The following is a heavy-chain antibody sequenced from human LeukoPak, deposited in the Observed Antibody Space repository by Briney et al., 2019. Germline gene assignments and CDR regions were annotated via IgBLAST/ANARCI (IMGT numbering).Heavy chain of an antibody. Sequence: PGGSLRLSCAASGFTFSSYWMSWVRQAPGKGLECVANIKEDGSEEYYVDSVKGRFSISRDNAKNSLYLQMNSLRAEDTAVYYCGRVWLAGNPYHAFDFWGKGTMVTVSS. CDR1: GFTFSSYW. D-gene: IGHD3-22*01. CDR3: GRVWLAGNPYHAFDF. J-gene: IGHJ3*01. CDR2: IKEDGSEE. V-gene: IGHV3-7*01.